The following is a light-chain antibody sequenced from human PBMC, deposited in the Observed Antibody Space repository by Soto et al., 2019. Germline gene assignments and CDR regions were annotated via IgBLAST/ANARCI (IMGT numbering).Light chain of an antibody. Sequence: GDSVTISCRASQAITSALAWYQQKPGKPPKLLIYDVSTLEGGVPSRFSGSGSGTDFTLSISSLQPEDFATYYCQQFQNYPLTFGGGTNVE. J-gene: IGKJ4*01. CDR1: QAITSA. V-gene: IGKV1D-13*01. CDR2: DVS. CDR3: QQFQNYPLT.